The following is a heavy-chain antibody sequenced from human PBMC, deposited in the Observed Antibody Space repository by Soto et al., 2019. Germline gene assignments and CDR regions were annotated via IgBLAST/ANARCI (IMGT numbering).Heavy chain of an antibody. Sequence: XGSLRLSCAASGFTFKTYTMNWVRQAPGKGLEWVSAISGSGGSTYYADSVKGRFTISRDNSKNTLYLQMNSLRAEDTAVYYCAKDIGSGYPFDYWGQGTLVTVSS. CDR1: GFTFKTYT. D-gene: IGHD3-22*01. CDR3: AKDIGSGYPFDY. CDR2: ISGSGGST. J-gene: IGHJ4*02. V-gene: IGHV3-23*01.